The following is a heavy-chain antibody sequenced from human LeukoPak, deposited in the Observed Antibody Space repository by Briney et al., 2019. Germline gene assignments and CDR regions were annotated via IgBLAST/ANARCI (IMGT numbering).Heavy chain of an antibody. V-gene: IGHV3-48*03. CDR1: GFTFSSYE. Sequence: PGGSLRLSCAASGFTFSSYEMNWVRQAPGKGLEWVSYISSSGSTIYYADSVKGRFTISRDNSKNTLYLQMNSLRVEDTAMYYCAKVSLNMVNNAFDIWGQGTMVSVSS. J-gene: IGHJ3*02. CDR2: ISSSGSTI. CDR3: AKVSLNMVNNAFDI. D-gene: IGHD4/OR15-4a*01.